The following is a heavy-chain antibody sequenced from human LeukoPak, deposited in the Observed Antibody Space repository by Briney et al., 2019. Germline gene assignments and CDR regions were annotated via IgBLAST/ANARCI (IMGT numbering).Heavy chain of an antibody. CDR2: IYYSGST. CDR1: GGSISSYY. V-gene: IGHV4-59*08. J-gene: IGHJ4*02. CDR3: ARSGPYYYDTSGYLMPPSRFPFEN. D-gene: IGHD3-22*01. Sequence: PSETLSLTCTVSGGSISSYYWSWIRQPPGKGLEWIGYIYYSGSTNYNPSLKSRVTISVDTSKNQVSLKLTSVTAADTAVYYCARSGPYYYDTSGYLMPPSRFPFENWGQGTLVTVSS.